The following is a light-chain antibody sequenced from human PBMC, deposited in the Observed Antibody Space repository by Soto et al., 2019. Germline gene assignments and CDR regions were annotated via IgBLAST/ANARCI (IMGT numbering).Light chain of an antibody. CDR3: QSYNSSLSGSV. Sequence: QSVLTQPPSVSGAPGQRVTISCTGSSSNIGAGYDVHWYQQLPGTAPKLLIYGNSNRPSGAPDRFSGSKSGTSASLAITGLQAEDEADYYCQSYNSSLSGSVFGGGTKLTLL. CDR2: GNS. J-gene: IGLJ3*02. CDR1: SSNIGAGYD. V-gene: IGLV1-40*01.